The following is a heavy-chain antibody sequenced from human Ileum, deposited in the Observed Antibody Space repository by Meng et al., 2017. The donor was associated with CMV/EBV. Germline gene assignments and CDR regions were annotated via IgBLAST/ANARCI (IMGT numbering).Heavy chain of an antibody. J-gene: IGHJ6*02. CDR2: IYYIGST. D-gene: IGHD2-21*02. V-gene: IGHV4-59*11. CDR3: VRGTAWLIGYGMDV. Sequence: GSLRLSCTVSDGSISNHYWSWIRQPPGKGLEWIVYIYYIGSTNYNPSLKSRVSISVDTSKNQFSLRLSSVIAADTAVYYCVRGTAWLIGYGMDVWGQGTTVTVSS. CDR1: DGSISNHY.